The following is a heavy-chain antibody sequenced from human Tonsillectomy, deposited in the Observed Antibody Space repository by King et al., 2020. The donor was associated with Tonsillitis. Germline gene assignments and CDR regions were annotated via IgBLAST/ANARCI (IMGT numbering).Heavy chain of an antibody. V-gene: IGHV4-4*07. Sequence: VQLQESGPGLVKPSETLSLTCTVSGGSISSYYWSWIRQPAGKGLEWIGRIYTSGSTNYNPSLKSRVTMSVDTSKNQFSLKLSSVTAADTAVYYCAREAYSSGWYRYFDYWGQGTLVTVSS. CDR1: GGSISSYY. CDR3: AREAYSSGWYRYFDY. J-gene: IGHJ4*02. D-gene: IGHD6-19*01. CDR2: IYTSGST.